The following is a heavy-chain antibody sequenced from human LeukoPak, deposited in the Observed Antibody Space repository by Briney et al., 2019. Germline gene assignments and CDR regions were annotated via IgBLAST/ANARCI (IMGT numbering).Heavy chain of an antibody. D-gene: IGHD3-22*01. CDR3: ARGSYYDSSGYHDY. CDR2: INWNGGST. CDR1: GFTFDDYG. V-gene: IGHV3-20*04. Sequence: GGSLRLSCAASGFTFDDYGMSWVRHAPGKGLEWVSGINWNGGSTGYADSVRGRFTISRDNAKNSLYLQMNSLRAEDTALYYCARGSYYDSSGYHDYWGQGTLVTVSS. J-gene: IGHJ4*02.